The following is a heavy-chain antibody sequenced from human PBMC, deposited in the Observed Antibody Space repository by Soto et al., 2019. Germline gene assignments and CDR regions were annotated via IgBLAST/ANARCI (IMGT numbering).Heavy chain of an antibody. D-gene: IGHD3-16*01. CDR3: ARDGGKD. J-gene: IGHJ4*02. V-gene: IGHV1-18*01. CDR1: GYTFTNSG. Sequence: QVQLVQSGAEVKKPGASVKVSCKASGYTFTNSGINWVRQAPGQGLEWMGWISAYNGNTKYAQKIQGRGTMTTDTTTSTAYRERRNLRSDDTAVYYCARDGGKDWGQGTLVTVSS. CDR2: ISAYNGNT.